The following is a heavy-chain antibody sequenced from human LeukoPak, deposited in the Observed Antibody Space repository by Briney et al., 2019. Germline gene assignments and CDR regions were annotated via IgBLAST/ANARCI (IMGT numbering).Heavy chain of an antibody. D-gene: IGHD2-15*01. CDR3: AAWGYCSGGSCYRFSFRDYFDY. V-gene: IGHV3-30*03. CDR2: ISYDGSNK. J-gene: IGHJ4*02. Sequence: PGRSLRLSCAASGFTFSSYGMHWVRQAPGKGLEWVAVISYDGSNKYYADSVKGRFTISRDNAKNSLYLQMNSLRAEDTAVYYCAAWGYCSGGSCYRFSFRDYFDYWGQGTLVTVSS. CDR1: GFTFSSYG.